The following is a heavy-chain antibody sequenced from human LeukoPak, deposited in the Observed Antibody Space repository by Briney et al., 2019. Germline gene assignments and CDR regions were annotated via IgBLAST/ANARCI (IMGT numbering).Heavy chain of an antibody. CDR1: GFLFRSNG. J-gene: IGHJ4*02. CDR3: AKDHGFWSGFLF. D-gene: IGHD3-3*01. Sequence: GGSLRLSCEASGFLFRSNGMHWVRQAPGKGLEWVAFVRSDGNVTKYLDSIEGRFTISRDNSKNILYLQLSDVRPDDSAVYFCAKDHGFWSGFLFWGQGTLVTVSS. CDR2: VRSDGNVT. V-gene: IGHV3-30*02.